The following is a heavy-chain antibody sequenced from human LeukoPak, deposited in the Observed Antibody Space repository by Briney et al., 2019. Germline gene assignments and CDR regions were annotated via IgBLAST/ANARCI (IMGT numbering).Heavy chain of an antibody. CDR1: GGSFSGYY. CDR3: ARPHSGYDFTRFDY. Sequence: PSGTLSLTCAVYGGSFSGYYWSWIRQPPGKGLEWIGEINHSGSTNYNPSLKSRVTISVDTSKNQFSLKLSSVTAADTAVYYCARPHSGYDFTRFDYWGQGTLVTVSS. J-gene: IGHJ4*02. D-gene: IGHD5-12*01. V-gene: IGHV4-34*01. CDR2: INHSGST.